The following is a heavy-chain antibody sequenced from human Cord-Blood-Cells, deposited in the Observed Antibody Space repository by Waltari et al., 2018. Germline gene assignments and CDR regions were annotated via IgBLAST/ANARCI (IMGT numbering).Heavy chain of an antibody. D-gene: IGHD1-26*01. J-gene: IGHJ6*03. Sequence: QLQLQESGPGLVKPSETLSLTCTVSGGSISSSSYYWGWIRQPPGKGLEWFGSIYYSGSTYYHPSLKSRVTRSVDTSKNQCSLKLSSVTAADTAVYYCARLVGSGSYYYYYYYYMDVWGKGTTVTVSS. CDR3: ARLVGSGSYYYYYYYYMDV. CDR2: IYYSGST. CDR1: GGSISSSSYY. V-gene: IGHV4-39*07.